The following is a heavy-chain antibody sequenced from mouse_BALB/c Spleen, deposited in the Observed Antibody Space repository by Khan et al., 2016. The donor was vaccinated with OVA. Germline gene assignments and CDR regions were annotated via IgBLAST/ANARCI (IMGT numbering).Heavy chain of an antibody. D-gene: IGHD2-3*01. CDR3: ARVDGGDCDY. J-gene: IGHJ2*01. V-gene: IGHV3-2*02. CDR2: ISYSGNT. CDR1: GYSITTDYA. Sequence: EVQLQESGPGLVKPSQSLSLTCTVTGYSITTDYAWNWIRQFPGNKLEWMGYISYSGNTKYNPSLKSRISITRDTSKNQFFLQLKSVTTEDTARYYCARVDGGDCDYWGQGTTLTVSS.